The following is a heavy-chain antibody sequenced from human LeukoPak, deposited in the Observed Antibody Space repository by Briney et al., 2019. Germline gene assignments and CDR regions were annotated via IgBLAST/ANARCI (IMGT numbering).Heavy chain of an antibody. V-gene: IGHV1-2*02. CDR3: AREPSGSGGYDY. Sequence: ASVKVSCKASGFTFSGYYMHWVRQAPGQGLEWMAWISPNSGGTNYVQKFQGRVTVTRDTSISTDYMEISGLTSDDRALYYCAREPSGSGGYDYWGQGTLVSVSS. CDR1: GFTFSGYY. J-gene: IGHJ4*02. CDR2: ISPNSGGT. D-gene: IGHD3-10*01.